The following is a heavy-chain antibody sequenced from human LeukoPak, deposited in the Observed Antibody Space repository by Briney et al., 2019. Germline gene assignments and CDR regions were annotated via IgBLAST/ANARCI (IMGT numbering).Heavy chain of an antibody. D-gene: IGHD6-6*01. CDR2: VSWNGGII. J-gene: IGHJ4*02. Sequence: PGGSLRLSCVASGFIFNDYAMHWVRQAPGKGLEWVSGVSWNGGIIGYVDSVRGRFTISRDNAKNSLFLQMNSLRAEDTALYYCAKVTDNYSSSGFDYWGQGTQVTVSS. CDR1: GFIFNDYA. CDR3: AKVTDNYSSSGFDY. V-gene: IGHV3-9*01.